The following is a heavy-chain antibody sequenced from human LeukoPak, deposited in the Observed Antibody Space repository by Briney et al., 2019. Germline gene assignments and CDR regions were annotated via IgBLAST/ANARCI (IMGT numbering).Heavy chain of an antibody. CDR2: MNPNSGNT. J-gene: IGHJ6*02. Sequence: AAVKVSCKASGYTFTSYGISWVRQATGQGLEWMGWMNPNSGNTGYAQKFQGRVTMTRNTSISTAYMELSSLRSEDTAVYYCARYYYDSSGYYYYYYYGMDVWGQGTTVTDSS. D-gene: IGHD3-22*01. CDR3: ARYYYDSSGYYYYYYYGMDV. V-gene: IGHV1-8*02. CDR1: GYTFTSYG.